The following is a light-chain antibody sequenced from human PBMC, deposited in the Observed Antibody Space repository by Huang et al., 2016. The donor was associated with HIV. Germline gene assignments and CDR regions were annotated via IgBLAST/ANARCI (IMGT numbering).Light chain of an antibody. V-gene: IGKV3-15*01. J-gene: IGKJ5*01. CDR2: DAS. CDR1: QTGSSN. CDR3: QQYHNWPPIT. Sequence: EIVMTQSPATLSVSPGESATLSCRASQTGSSNFAWYQQKPGQAPRLLIYDASTRATGIPARFSGSGSGTEFTLTINSLQSEDFAVYYCQQYHNWPPITFGQGTRLEIK.